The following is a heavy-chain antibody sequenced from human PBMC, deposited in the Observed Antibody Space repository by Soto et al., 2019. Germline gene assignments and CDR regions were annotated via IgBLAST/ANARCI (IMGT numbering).Heavy chain of an antibody. D-gene: IGHD6-19*01. CDR2: INACNGNT. Sequence: QAHLVQSGTEVKMPGDSVQVSCKASGFVSTNHNFHCVRQSPGQILEWMGRINACNGNTQYAQNFQRRVNFTSDPSASTAFMEPTSLRFGGTAMDYCASDYGSNWRLWGQGTIVSVSS. V-gene: IGHV1-3*01. CDR3: ASDYGSNWRL. CDR1: GFVSTNHN. J-gene: IGHJ4*02.